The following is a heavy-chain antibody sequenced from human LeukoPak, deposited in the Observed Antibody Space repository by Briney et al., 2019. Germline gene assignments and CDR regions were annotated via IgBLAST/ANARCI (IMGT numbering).Heavy chain of an antibody. CDR1: GFTFSSYW. V-gene: IGHV3-7*01. CDR3: AREGRATGGYSGSYFDY. CDR2: IKQDGSEK. Sequence: GGSLRLSCAASGFTFSSYWMSWVRQAPGKGREWVANIKQDGSEKYYVDSVKGRFTISRDNAKNSLYLQMNSLRAEDTAVYYCAREGRATGGYSGSYFDYWGQGTLVTVSS. J-gene: IGHJ4*02. D-gene: IGHD1-26*01.